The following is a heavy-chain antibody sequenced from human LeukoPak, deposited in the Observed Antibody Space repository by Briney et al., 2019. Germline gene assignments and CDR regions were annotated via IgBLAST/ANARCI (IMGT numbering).Heavy chain of an antibody. CDR3: ARIYCTNGVCYGGGQYYFDY. J-gene: IGHJ4*02. D-gene: IGHD2-8*01. Sequence: ASETLSLTCTVSGGSISSYYWSWIRQPPGKGLEWIGYIYYSGSTYYNPSLKSRVTISVDTSKNQFSLKLSSVTAADTAVYYCARIYCTNGVCYGGGQYYFDYWGQGTLVTVS. V-gene: IGHV4-59*12. CDR2: IYYSGST. CDR1: GGSISSYY.